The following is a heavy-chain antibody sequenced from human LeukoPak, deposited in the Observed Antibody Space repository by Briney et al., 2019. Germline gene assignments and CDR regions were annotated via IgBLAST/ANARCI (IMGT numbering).Heavy chain of an antibody. CDR2: ISGSGGST. D-gene: IGHD6-13*01. CDR1: GGSFSGYY. Sequence: PSETLSLTCAVYGGSFSGYYWSWIRQAPGKGLEWVSAISGSGGSTYYADSVKGRFTISRDNSKNTLYLQMNSLRAEDTAVYYCAKKGRGGLGQQQLVRVGYYGMDVWGQGTTVTVSS. J-gene: IGHJ6*02. CDR3: AKKGRGGLGQQQLVRVGYYGMDV. V-gene: IGHV3-23*01.